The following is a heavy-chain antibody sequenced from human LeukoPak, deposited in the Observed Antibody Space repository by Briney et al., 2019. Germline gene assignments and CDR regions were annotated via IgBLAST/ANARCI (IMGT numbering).Heavy chain of an antibody. V-gene: IGHV3-33*06. CDR3: AKGSSGYFFDL. CDR2: ILNDGSQE. J-gene: IGHJ4*02. CDR1: GFTFSSYG. Sequence: GGSLRLSCAASGFTFSSYGMHWVRQAPGKGLEWVAVILNDGSQEKYADSVKGRFTISRDNSKNTLFLQMNSLRAEDTALYYCAKGSSGYFFDLWGQGTLVIVSS. D-gene: IGHD3-22*01.